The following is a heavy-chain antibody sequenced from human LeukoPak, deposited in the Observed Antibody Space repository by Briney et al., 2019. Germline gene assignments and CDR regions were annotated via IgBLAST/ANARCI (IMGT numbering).Heavy chain of an antibody. CDR1: GFTFSSYW. V-gene: IGHV3-7*01. CDR2: IKQDGSEK. Sequence: PGGSLGLSCAASGFTFSSYWMSWVRQAPGKGLEWVANIKQDGSEKYYVDSVKGRFTISRDNAKNSLYLQMNSLRAEDTAVYYCARGPGLTDCSGGSCYFDYWGQGTLVTVSS. D-gene: IGHD2-15*01. CDR3: ARGPGLTDCSGGSCYFDY. J-gene: IGHJ4*02.